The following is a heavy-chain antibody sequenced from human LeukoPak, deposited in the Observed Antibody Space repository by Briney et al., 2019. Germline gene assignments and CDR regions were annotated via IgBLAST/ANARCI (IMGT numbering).Heavy chain of an antibody. Sequence: ASVKVSCKASGGTFSSYAISWVRQAPGQGLEWMGGIIPIFGTANYAQKFQGRVTITADESTSTAYMELSSLRSEDTAVYYCARDAVAVAGNIDYWGQGTLVTVSS. CDR1: GGTFSSYA. V-gene: IGHV1-69*13. D-gene: IGHD6-19*01. J-gene: IGHJ4*02. CDR2: IIPIFGTA. CDR3: ARDAVAVAGNIDY.